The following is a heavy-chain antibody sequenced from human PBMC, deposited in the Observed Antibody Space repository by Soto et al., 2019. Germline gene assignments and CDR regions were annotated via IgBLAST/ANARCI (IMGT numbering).Heavy chain of an antibody. CDR2: TIPILDVA. CDR3: ARDSPIGSPYSGYDAIDS. V-gene: IGHV1-69*08. D-gene: IGHD5-12*01. CDR1: GGTFSTST. J-gene: IGHJ4*02. Sequence: QVQLVQSGAEVKKPGSSVKVSCKASGGTFSTSTFTWVRQAPGQGLEWMGRTIPILDVADYAQDFQGRVTITADNATSTAYMELTSLTSKATAVYYCARDSPIGSPYSGYDAIDSWGQGTLVTVSS.